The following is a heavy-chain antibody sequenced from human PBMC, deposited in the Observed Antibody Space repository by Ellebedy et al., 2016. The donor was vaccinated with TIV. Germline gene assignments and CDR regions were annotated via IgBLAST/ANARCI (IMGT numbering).Heavy chain of an antibody. D-gene: IGHD6-13*01. CDR1: GFTFSDYY. CDR2: ISSTGTTI. CDR3: ARGLRQQTGVYD. V-gene: IGHV3-11*01. Sequence: GESLKISCAASGFTFSDYYMTWIRQAPGKGLEWVSYISSTGTTIYYADSVRARFTISRDNAKNSLELQMNSLRVDDTAVYYCARGLRQQTGVYDWGQGTLVTVSS. J-gene: IGHJ4*02.